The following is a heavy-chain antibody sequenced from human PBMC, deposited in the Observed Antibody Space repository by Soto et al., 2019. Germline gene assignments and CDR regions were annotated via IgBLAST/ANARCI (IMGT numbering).Heavy chain of an antibody. J-gene: IGHJ6*02. Sequence: GGSLRLSCAASGFTFDDYGISWVRQAPGKGLEWVSGINWNGGSTGYADSVKGRFTISRDNAKNSLYLQMNSLRAEDTALYYCARELRGGYYYYGMDVWGQGTTVTVSS. V-gene: IGHV3-20*04. D-gene: IGHD2-15*01. CDR2: INWNGGST. CDR1: GFTFDDYG. CDR3: ARELRGGYYYYGMDV.